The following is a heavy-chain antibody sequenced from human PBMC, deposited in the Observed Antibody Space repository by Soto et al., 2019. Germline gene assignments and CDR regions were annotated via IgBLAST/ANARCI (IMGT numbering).Heavy chain of an antibody. D-gene: IGHD5-12*01. J-gene: IGHJ4*02. V-gene: IGHV4-59*01. Sequence: PSETLSLTCTVSGGSISSYYWSWIRQPPGKGLEWIGYIYYSGSTNYNPSLKGQVTISVDTSKNQFSLKLSSVTAADTAVYYCARGSRDGYKFDYWGQGALVTVSS. CDR1: GGSISSYY. CDR2: IYYSGST. CDR3: ARGSRDGYKFDY.